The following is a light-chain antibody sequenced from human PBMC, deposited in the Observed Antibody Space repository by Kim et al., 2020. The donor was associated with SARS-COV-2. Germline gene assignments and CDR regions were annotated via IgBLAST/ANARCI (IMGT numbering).Light chain of an antibody. V-gene: IGLV1-44*01. Sequence: GQRVTISCSGSSSNIGRNTVNWYQQFPGTAPKLLIYYNNQRPSGVPDRFSGSKSGTSASLAISGLQSDDESDYYCAAWDDSLNGLVFGGGTKVTVL. CDR2: YNN. CDR1: SSNIGRNT. CDR3: AAWDDSLNGLV. J-gene: IGLJ2*01.